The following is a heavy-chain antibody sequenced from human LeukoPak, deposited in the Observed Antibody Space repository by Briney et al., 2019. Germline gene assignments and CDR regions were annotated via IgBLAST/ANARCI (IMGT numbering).Heavy chain of an antibody. Sequence: PGGSLRLSCAASGFTFSRYWMSWVRQAPGKGLEWVANIKQEGSEKYYVDSVKGRFTFSRDNAKNSLYLQMNSLRAEDMAVYYCARLLVYNSGGEAFDHWGQGTLVTVSS. V-gene: IGHV3-7*01. CDR1: GFTFSRYW. CDR3: ARLLVYNSGGEAFDH. D-gene: IGHD1-20*01. CDR2: IKQEGSEK. J-gene: IGHJ4*02.